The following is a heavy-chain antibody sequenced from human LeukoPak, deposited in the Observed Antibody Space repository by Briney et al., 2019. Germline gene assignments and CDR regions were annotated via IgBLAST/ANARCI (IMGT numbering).Heavy chain of an antibody. Sequence: PLETLSLTCTVSGDSIDSYYWSWIRQPPGEGLQWIGYVFYSGPTNYDASLKSRVAISVDRSKNQFSLKLTSVGAADTAVYYCAGRSARYFDSWGQGTPVTVSS. CDR2: VFYSGPT. D-gene: IGHD1-26*01. CDR1: GDSIDSYY. V-gene: IGHV4-59*01. CDR3: AGRSARYFDS. J-gene: IGHJ4*02.